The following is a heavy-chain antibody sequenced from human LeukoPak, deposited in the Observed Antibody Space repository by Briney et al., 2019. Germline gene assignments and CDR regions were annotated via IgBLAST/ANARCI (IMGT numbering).Heavy chain of an antibody. J-gene: IGHJ3*02. CDR2: IYYSGST. Sequence: SETLSLTCTVSGGSISSSSYYWGWIRQPPGKGLEWIGSIYYSGSTYYNPSLKSRVTVSVDTSKNQFSLKLSSVTAADTAVYYCARDLSRTIWPYGAFDIWGQGTMVTVSS. V-gene: IGHV4-39*02. CDR3: ARDLSRTIWPYGAFDI. D-gene: IGHD2-8*01. CDR1: GGSISSSSYY.